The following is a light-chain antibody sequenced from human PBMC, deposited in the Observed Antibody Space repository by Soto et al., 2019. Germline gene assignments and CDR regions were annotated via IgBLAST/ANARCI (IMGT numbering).Light chain of an antibody. CDR2: AAS. CDR1: QAISTW. V-gene: IGKV1-12*01. CDR3: QQADSFPLVT. J-gene: IGKJ5*01. Sequence: DIRMTQSPSSVSASVGDRVTITCRASQAISTWLAWYQQKPGKAPKLLIYAASSLFSGVPSRFSGSGSGTDFTLTISSLQPEDFATSYCQQADSFPLVTFGQEKRLYLK.